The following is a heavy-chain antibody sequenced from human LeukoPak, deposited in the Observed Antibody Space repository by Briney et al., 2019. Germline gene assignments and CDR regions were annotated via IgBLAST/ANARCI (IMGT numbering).Heavy chain of an antibody. Sequence: PSETLSLTCTVSGGSISSSSNYWGWIRQPPGKGLEWIGSIYYSGSTYYNPSLKSRVTISADTSMNQFSLRLYSVTAADTALYYCARGSGYSSGWHFDFWGQGTLVTVSS. CDR2: IYYSGST. CDR3: ARGSGYSSGWHFDF. CDR1: GGSISSSSNY. V-gene: IGHV4-39*07. D-gene: IGHD6-19*01. J-gene: IGHJ4*02.